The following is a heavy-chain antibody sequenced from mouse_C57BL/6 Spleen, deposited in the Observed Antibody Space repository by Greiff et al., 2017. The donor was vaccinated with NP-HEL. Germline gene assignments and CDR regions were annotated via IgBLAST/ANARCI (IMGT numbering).Heavy chain of an antibody. J-gene: IGHJ4*01. D-gene: IGHD1-2*01. CDR2: ISNGGGST. CDR1: GFTFSDYY. CDR3: AREAALLYYAMDY. V-gene: IGHV5-12*01. Sequence: EVQVVESGGGLVQPGGSLKLSCAASGFTFSDYYMYWVRQTPEKRLEWVAYISNGGGSTYYPDTVKGRFTISRDNAKNTLYLQMSRLKSEDTAMYYCAREAALLYYAMDYWGQGTSVTVSS.